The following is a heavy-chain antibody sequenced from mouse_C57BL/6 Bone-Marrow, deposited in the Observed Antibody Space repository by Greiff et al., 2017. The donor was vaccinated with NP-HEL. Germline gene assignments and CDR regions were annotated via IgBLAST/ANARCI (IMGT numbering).Heavy chain of an antibody. J-gene: IGHJ2*01. CDR1: GYTFTSYW. CDR3: ARATYGQDY. V-gene: IGHV1-69*01. D-gene: IGHD5-5*01. CDR2: IDPSDSYT. Sequence: QVQLQQPGAELVMPGASVKLSCKASGYTFTSYWMHWVKQRPGQGLEWIGEIDPSDSYTNYNQKFKGKSTLTVDKSSSTAYMQLSSLTSEDSAVYYCARATYGQDYWGQGTTLTVSS.